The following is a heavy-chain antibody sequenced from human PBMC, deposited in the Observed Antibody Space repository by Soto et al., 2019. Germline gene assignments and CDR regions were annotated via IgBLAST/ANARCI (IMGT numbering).Heavy chain of an antibody. CDR3: ARSDGSGNYHEYLFRF. J-gene: IGHJ1*01. CDR1: GASMSSSAHY. CDR2: ISYFWDT. Sequence: QVQLQESGPVLVRPSQTLSLTCTVSGASMSSSAHYWSWVRQHPGKGLEGIGYISYFWDTYYNPLLMLRVPIAPDMSTIPFSLELSSVTAADTAVYYCARSDGSGNYHEYLFRFWGQGTLVTVS. V-gene: IGHV4-31*03. D-gene: IGHD3-10*01.